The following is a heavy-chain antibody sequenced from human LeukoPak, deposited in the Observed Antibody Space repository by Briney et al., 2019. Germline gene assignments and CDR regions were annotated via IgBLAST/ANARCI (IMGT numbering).Heavy chain of an antibody. J-gene: IGHJ4*02. CDR1: GFTFGGYS. CDR2: INTDGSST. CDR3: ARASVAGSFDY. V-gene: IGHV3-74*01. Sequence: GGSLRLSCAASGFTFGGYSMHWVRQAPGKGLVWVSRINTDGSSTSYADSVKGRFTISRDNAKNTLYLQMNSLRAEDTAVYYCARASVAGSFDYWGQGTLVTVSS. D-gene: IGHD6-19*01.